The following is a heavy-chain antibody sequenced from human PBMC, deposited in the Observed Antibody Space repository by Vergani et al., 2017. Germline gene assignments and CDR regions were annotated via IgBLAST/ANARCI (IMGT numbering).Heavy chain of an antibody. V-gene: IGHV3-21*01. CDR1: GFTFSSYS. Sequence: VQLVESGGGVVQPGRSLRLSCAASGFTFSSYSMNWVRQAPGKGLEWVSSISSSSSYIYYADSVKGRFTISRDNAKNSLYLQMNSLRAEDTAVYYCARGVIAAAGIDYWGQGTLVTVSS. J-gene: IGHJ4*02. CDR2: ISSSSSYI. CDR3: ARGVIAAAGIDY. D-gene: IGHD6-13*01.